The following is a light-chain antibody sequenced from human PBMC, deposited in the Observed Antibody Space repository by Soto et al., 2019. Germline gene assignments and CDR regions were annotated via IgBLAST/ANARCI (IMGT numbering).Light chain of an antibody. CDR2: EVN. V-gene: IGLV2-8*01. CDR1: SSDVGGYNY. CDR3: SSNAVSSYV. Sequence: QSVLTQPPSASGSPGQSVAISCTGTSSDVGGYNYVSWYQQHPGKAPKLMIYEVNNRPSGVPDRFSGSKSGTTASLTGSGLEDEDEAYYYSSSNAVSSYVFGTGTKLTVL. J-gene: IGLJ1*01.